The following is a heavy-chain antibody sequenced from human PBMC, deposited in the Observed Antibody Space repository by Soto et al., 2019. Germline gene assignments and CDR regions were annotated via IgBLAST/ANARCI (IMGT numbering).Heavy chain of an antibody. V-gene: IGHV4-30-4*01. D-gene: IGHD1-26*01. J-gene: IGHJ6*02. Sequence: PLSLTCTVSGGSISSGGYYWSWIRKPPGKGLEWIGYIYYSGSTYYNPSLKSRATISVDTSKNQFSLKLSSVTAADTAVYYCARGGSSYYYYYGMDVWGQGTTVTVSS. CDR2: IYYSGST. CDR3: ARGGSSYYYYYGMDV. CDR1: GGSISSGGYY.